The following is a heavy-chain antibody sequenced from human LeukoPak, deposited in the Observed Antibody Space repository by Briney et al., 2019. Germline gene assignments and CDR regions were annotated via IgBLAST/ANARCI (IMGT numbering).Heavy chain of an antibody. V-gene: IGHV4-34*01. J-gene: IGHJ4*02. CDR1: GGSFSGYY. CDR2: INHSGST. Sequence: SETLSLTCAVYGGSFSGYYWSWVRQPPGKGLEWIGEINHSGSTNYNPSLKSRGTISVDTSKNQFSLKLSSVTAADTAVYYCASDQNDFWSGYYRYWGQGTLVTVSS. D-gene: IGHD3-3*01. CDR3: ASDQNDFWSGYYRY.